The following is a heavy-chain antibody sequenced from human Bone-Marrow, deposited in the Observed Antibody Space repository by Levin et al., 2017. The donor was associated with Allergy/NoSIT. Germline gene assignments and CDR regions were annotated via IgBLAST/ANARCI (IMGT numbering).Heavy chain of an antibody. CDR3: TRVDTRADTDWYMDG. CDR1: GFIFNDHY. CDR2: VRNKANSYIT. J-gene: IGHJ6*03. Sequence: ASGFIFNDHYMDWVRQAPGKGWEGVGRVRNKANSYITSSSSSVKGRFTITRDDSKNSVYLQMNSLKSEDTAVYHCTRVDTRADTDWYMDGWGKGTTVTVSS. V-gene: IGHV3-72*01. D-gene: IGHD3/OR15-3a*01.